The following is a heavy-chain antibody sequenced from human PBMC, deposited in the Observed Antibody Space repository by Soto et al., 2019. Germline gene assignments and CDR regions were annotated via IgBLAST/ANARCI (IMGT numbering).Heavy chain of an antibody. V-gene: IGHV3-72*01. CDR1: GFTFSDYY. Sequence: EVQLVQSGGGLVQPGGSLRLSCAASGFTFSDYYMDWVRRAPGKGLEWVGRIRNKANNYATEYAASLKGRVTFSRDDSENSLYLQMNSLETEDTAVYWCTREKRYYNNLTSFYFDNWGQRTLVTVSS. D-gene: IGHD3-10*01. CDR3: TREKRYYNNLTSFYFDN. CDR2: IRNKANNYAT. J-gene: IGHJ4*02.